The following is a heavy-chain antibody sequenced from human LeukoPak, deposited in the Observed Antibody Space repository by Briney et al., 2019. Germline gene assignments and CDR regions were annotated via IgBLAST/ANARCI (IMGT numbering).Heavy chain of an antibody. CDR2: IYAGGST. CDR1: GFTVSSNY. CDR3: AKARLSYYYDSSGYYPGGCDP. D-gene: IGHD3-22*01. Sequence: GGSLRLSCAASGFTVSSNYMSWVRQAPGKGLEWVSLIYAGGSTYYADSVKGRFTISRDNSKNTLYLQMNSLRAEDTAVYYCAKARLSYYYDSSGYYPGGCDPWGQGTLVTVSS. J-gene: IGHJ5*02. V-gene: IGHV3-53*01.